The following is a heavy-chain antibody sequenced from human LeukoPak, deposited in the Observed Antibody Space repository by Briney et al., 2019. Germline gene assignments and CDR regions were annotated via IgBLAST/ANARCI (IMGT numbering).Heavy chain of an antibody. Sequence: GGSLRLSCAPSGFTFDYSAMTWVRQAPEKGLEWVSTINTGDITFYSNSAKGRFTISRDNSKNALFLQMNSLRAEDTAIYYCVKGGFTYYDDWGQGTLVTVSS. CDR2: INTGDIT. V-gene: IGHV3-23*01. D-gene: IGHD3-22*01. CDR1: GFTFDYSA. CDR3: VKGGFTYYDD. J-gene: IGHJ4*02.